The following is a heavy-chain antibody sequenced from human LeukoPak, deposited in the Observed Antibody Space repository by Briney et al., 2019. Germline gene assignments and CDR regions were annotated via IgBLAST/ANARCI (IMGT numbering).Heavy chain of an antibody. CDR1: GGSFSGYY. Sequence: SETLSLTCAVYGGSFSGYYWSWIRQPPGKGREWMGEINHSGSTNYNPSLKSRVTISVDTSKNQFSLKLSSVTAADTAVYYCASIVVVPAAAPRDYWGQGTLVTVSS. J-gene: IGHJ4*02. CDR2: INHSGST. CDR3: ASIVVVPAAAPRDY. D-gene: IGHD2-2*01. V-gene: IGHV4-34*01.